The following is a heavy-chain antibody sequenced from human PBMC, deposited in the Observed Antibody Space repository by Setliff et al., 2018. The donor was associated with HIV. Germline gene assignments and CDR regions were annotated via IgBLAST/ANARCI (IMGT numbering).Heavy chain of an antibody. CDR2: IKHDGGEA. J-gene: IGHJ3*02. Sequence: LSLTCAASGFTFSTFWMTWVRQSPEKGLEWVASIKHDGGEAHYVDSLRGRFTISRDNAKNSLYLQMNSLTVGDTAVYYCARDAPGTHGAFDIWGQGTTVTVSS. D-gene: IGHD3-10*01. V-gene: IGHV3-7*01. CDR3: ARDAPGTHGAFDI. CDR1: GFTFSTFW.